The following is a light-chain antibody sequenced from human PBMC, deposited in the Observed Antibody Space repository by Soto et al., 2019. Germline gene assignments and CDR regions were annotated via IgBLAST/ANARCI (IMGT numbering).Light chain of an antibody. CDR2: DAS. V-gene: IGKV3-11*01. J-gene: IGKJ4*01. CDR1: QSVSSY. CDR3: QQRRDWPIT. Sequence: EIVLTQSPATLSLSPGERATLSCRASQSVSSYLAWYQQKPGQAPRLLISDASNRATGIPARFSGSGSGTGFTLTVSSLEPEDFAVYYCQQRRDWPITFGGGTKVEI.